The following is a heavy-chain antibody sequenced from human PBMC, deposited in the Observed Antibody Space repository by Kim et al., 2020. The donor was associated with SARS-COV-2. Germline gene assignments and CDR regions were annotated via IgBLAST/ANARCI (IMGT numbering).Heavy chain of an antibody. CDR1: GGSISSGDYY. Sequence: SETLSLTCTVSGGSISSGDYYWSWIRQPPGKGLEWIGYIYYSGSTYFNPSLKSRVTISVDTSKNQFSLKLSSVTAADTAVYYCARDSSSWSAVDYWGQGTLVTVSS. CDR2: IYYSGST. J-gene: IGHJ4*02. D-gene: IGHD6-13*01. V-gene: IGHV4-30-4*01. CDR3: ARDSSSWSAVDY.